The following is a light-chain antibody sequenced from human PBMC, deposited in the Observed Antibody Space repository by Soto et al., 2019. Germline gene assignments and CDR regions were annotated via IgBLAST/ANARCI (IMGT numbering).Light chain of an antibody. J-gene: IGKJ1*01. V-gene: IGKV4-1*01. Sequence: DIVMTQSPDSLAVSLGERATINCKSSQSVLYSSNNKNYLALYQQKPGKPPKLLIYWASTRESGVPDRFSASGSGKDCTPTISSLQAEDVAVYYCQQYYSTPRTFGQGTKVEIK. CDR2: WAS. CDR3: QQYYSTPRT. CDR1: QSVLYSSNNKNY.